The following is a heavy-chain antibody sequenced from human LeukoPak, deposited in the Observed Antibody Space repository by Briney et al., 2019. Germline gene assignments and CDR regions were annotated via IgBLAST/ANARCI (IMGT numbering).Heavy chain of an antibody. J-gene: IGHJ5*02. CDR1: GYTFTGYY. D-gene: IGHD6-19*01. Sequence: ASVKVSCKASGYTFTGYYMHWVRQAPGQGLEWMGWINPNSGGTNYAQKFQGWVTMTRDTSISTAYMELSRLRSDDTAVYYCARSCNGWYLGCSLDPWGQGTLVTVSS. CDR3: ARSCNGWYLGCSLDP. CDR2: INPNSGGT. V-gene: IGHV1-2*04.